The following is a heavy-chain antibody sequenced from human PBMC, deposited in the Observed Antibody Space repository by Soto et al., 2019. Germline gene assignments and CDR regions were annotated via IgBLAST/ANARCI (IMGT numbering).Heavy chain of an antibody. D-gene: IGHD3-3*01. V-gene: IGHV3-23*01. CDR3: AKSHEFGVVILYYFDY. J-gene: IGHJ4*02. CDR1: GFTFSSYA. CDR2: ISGSGGST. Sequence: GSLSLSCAASGFTFSSYAMSWVRQAPGKGLEWVSAISGSGGSTYYADSVKGRFTISRDNSKNTLYLQMNSLRAEDTAVYYCAKSHEFGVVILYYFDYWGQGPLVIVSS.